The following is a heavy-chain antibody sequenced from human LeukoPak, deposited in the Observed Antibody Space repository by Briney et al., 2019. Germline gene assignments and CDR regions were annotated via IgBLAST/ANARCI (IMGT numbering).Heavy chain of an antibody. CDR2: ISGSGGST. CDR1: GFTFSSYA. D-gene: IGHD3-10*01. V-gene: IGHV3-23*01. CDR3: AKGSMVGVLCCFDY. J-gene: IGHJ4*02. Sequence: GGSLRLSCAASGFTFSSYAMSWVRQAPGKGLEWVSAISGSGGSTYYADSVKGRFTISRDNSKNTLYLQMNSLRTEDTAVYYCAKGSMVGVLCCFDYWGQGTLVTVSS.